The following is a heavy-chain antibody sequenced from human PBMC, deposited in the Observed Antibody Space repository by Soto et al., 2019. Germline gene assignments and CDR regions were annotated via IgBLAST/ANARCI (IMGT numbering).Heavy chain of an antibody. CDR3: ARDPGGGAVAGDY. CDR1: GGTFSSYA. D-gene: IGHD6-19*01. CDR2: IIPIFGTA. Sequence: QVQLVQSGAEVKKPGYSVKVSCKASGGTFSSYAISWVRQAPGQGREWMGGIIPIFGTANYAQKFQGRVTITADESTSPAYMELSSLRSEDTAVYYCARDPGGGAVAGDYWGQGTLVTVSS. J-gene: IGHJ4*02. V-gene: IGHV1-69*01.